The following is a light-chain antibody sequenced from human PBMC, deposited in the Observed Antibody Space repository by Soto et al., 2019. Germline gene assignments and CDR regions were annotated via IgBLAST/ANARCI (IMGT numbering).Light chain of an antibody. V-gene: IGKV3-11*01. CDR1: QSISSRY. CDR2: GAS. Sequence: EVLLTQSPATLSLSPGEGATLSCRVSQSISSRYLSWYQQRPGQAPRLLIYGASNRATGIPARYSGSRSGTDFTLTISSLAPEDFAVYYCQQRSNSPLTFGGGTKVDIK. CDR3: QQRSNSPLT. J-gene: IGKJ4*01.